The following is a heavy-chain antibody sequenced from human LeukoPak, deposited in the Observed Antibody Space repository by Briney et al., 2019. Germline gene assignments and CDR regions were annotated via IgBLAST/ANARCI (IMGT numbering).Heavy chain of an antibody. J-gene: IGHJ4*02. V-gene: IGHV3-74*01. CDR3: ARGARTGYSSG. Sequence: GGSLRLSCAASGSTLSSYWMHWVRQAPGKGLVWVSRINGDGSSTSYADSVKGRFTISRDNAKNTLFLQMNSLRDEDTAVYYCARGARTGYSSGWGQGTLVTVSS. CDR1: GSTLSSYW. D-gene: IGHD6-19*01. CDR2: INGDGSST.